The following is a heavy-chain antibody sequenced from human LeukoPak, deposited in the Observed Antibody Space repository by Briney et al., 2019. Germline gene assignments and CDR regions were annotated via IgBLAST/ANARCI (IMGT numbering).Heavy chain of an antibody. CDR3: ARADYSSGYYALEY. CDR1: GFTFSDYY. D-gene: IGHD3-22*01. CDR2: ISSSGSTI. J-gene: IGHJ4*02. V-gene: IGHV3-11*04. Sequence: TGGSLRLSCAASGFTFSDYYMSWIRQAPGEGLEWVSYISSSGSTIYYADSVKGRFTISRDNAKNSLYLQMNSLRAEDTAVYYCARADYSSGYYALEYWGQGTLVTVSS.